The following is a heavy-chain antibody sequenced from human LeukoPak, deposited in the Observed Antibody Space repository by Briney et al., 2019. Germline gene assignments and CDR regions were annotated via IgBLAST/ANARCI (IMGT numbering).Heavy chain of an antibody. CDR2: ISYDGSNK. D-gene: IGHD3-22*01. CDR3: AREPTQEYYYDSSGYYSPRGYFDY. Sequence: PGGSLRLSCAASGFTFSSYGMHWVRQAPGKGLEWVAVISYDGSNKYYADSVKGRFTISRDNSKNTLYLQMNSLRAEDTAVYYCAREPTQEYYYDSSGYYSPRGYFDYWGQGTLVTVSS. V-gene: IGHV3-30*03. J-gene: IGHJ4*02. CDR1: GFTFSSYG.